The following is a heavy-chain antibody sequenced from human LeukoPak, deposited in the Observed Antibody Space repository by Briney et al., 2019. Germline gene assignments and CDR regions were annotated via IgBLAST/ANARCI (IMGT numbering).Heavy chain of an antibody. J-gene: IGHJ3*02. Sequence: ASVKVSCKASGYTFTSYGISWVRQAPGQGPEWMGWISAYNGNTNYVQKLQGRVTMTTDTSTSTAYMELRSLRSDDTAVYYCASLVRGSYFDAFDIWGQGTMVTVSS. CDR2: ISAYNGNT. CDR1: GYTFTSYG. V-gene: IGHV1-18*01. CDR3: ASLVRGSYFDAFDI. D-gene: IGHD1-26*01.